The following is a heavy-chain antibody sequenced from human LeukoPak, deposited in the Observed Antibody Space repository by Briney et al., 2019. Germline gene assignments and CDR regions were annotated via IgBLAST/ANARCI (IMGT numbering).Heavy chain of an antibody. CDR1: GFTFDNYA. CDR3: AKCSASYYNDAFDI. Sequence: GGSLRLSCAASGFTFDNYAMNWVRQAPGKGLEWVSYIRGGGGVTRYSDSVKDRFTISRDNSKNTLYLQMNSLRAEDAAIYYCAKCSASYYNDAFDIWGRGTMVTVSS. V-gene: IGHV3-23*01. J-gene: IGHJ3*02. D-gene: IGHD3-10*01. CDR2: IRGGGGVT.